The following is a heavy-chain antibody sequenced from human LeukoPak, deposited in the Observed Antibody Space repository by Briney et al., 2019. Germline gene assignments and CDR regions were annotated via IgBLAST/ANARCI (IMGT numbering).Heavy chain of an antibody. CDR3: AKGIDYYGSGTLPY. CDR1: GFTFSSYA. CDR2: ISGSAGST. Sequence: GGSLRLSCAASGFTFSSYAMSWVRQAPGKGLEWVSGISGSAGSTYYADSVKGRFTISRDNSKNTLYLQLNSLRAEDTAVYYCAKGIDYYGSGTLPYWGQGTLVTVSS. J-gene: IGHJ4*02. D-gene: IGHD3-10*01. V-gene: IGHV3-23*01.